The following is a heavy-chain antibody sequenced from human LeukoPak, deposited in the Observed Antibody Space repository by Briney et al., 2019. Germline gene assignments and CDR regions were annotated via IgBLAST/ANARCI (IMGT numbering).Heavy chain of an antibody. CDR2: IKQDGSEK. Sequence: PGGSLRLSCAASGFTFSSYWMSWVRQAPGKGLEWVANIKQDGSEKNYVDSVKGRFTISRDNAKNSLYLQMNSLRAEDTAVYYCARVGIFFDWPEEGYLDVWGKGTTVTVSS. V-gene: IGHV3-7*03. CDR3: ARVGIFFDWPEEGYLDV. CDR1: GFTFSSYW. D-gene: IGHD3-9*01. J-gene: IGHJ6*03.